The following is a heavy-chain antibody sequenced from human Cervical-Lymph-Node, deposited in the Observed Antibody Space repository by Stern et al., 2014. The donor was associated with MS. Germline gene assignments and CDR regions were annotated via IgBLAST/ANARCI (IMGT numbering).Heavy chain of an antibody. CDR1: GGTFSDHA. Sequence: QVQLGQSGVEVKRPGSSVKVSCKASGGTFSDHAFSWVRQAPGQGLEWVGGIIPIFGAADYAQKFQGRVTITADESSITVYMELSSLTSEDTAVYYCARGAYCGGDCYWGWFDTWGQGNLVTVSS. J-gene: IGHJ5*02. CDR3: ARGAYCGGDCYWGWFDT. CDR2: IIPIFGAA. D-gene: IGHD2-21*02. V-gene: IGHV1-69*01.